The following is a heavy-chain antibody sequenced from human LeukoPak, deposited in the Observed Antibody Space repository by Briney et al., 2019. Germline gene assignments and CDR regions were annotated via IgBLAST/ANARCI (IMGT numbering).Heavy chain of an antibody. Sequence: GGSLRLSCAGSGCTFTTYSMNWVRQAPGKGLEWVSYISSTSRTIYYADSVKGRFTISRDNAKNSLYLHMNSLRAEVTAVYYCARVGYTYGYFDYWGQGTLVTVPS. CDR2: ISSTSRTI. V-gene: IGHV3-48*01. CDR1: GCTFTTYS. CDR3: ARVGYTYGYFDY. D-gene: IGHD5-18*01. J-gene: IGHJ4*02.